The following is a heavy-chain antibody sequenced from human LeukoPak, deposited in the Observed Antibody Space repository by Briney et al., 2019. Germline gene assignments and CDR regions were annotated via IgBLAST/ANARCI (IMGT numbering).Heavy chain of an antibody. Sequence: GGSLRLSCAASGFTFSSYAMSWVRQAPGKGLAWVSAISGSGGSTYYADSVKGRFTISRKNSKNTLYLQMNSLRAEDTAVYYCARDSPEGIAAIDYWGQGNLVTVSS. CDR1: GFTFSSYA. D-gene: IGHD6-13*01. CDR2: ISGSGGST. J-gene: IGHJ4*02. V-gene: IGHV3-23*01. CDR3: ARDSPEGIAAIDY.